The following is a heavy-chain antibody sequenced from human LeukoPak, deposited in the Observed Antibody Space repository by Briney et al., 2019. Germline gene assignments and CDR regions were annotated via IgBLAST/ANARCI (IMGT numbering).Heavy chain of an antibody. D-gene: IGHD4-17*01. CDR3: ARAKGYGDRYYFDY. J-gene: IGHJ4*02. Sequence: SETLSLTCAVYGGSFSGYYWSWIRQPPGKGLEWIGEINHSGSTNYNPSLKSRVTISVDTSKNQFSLKLSSVTAADTAVYYCARAKGYGDRYYFDYWGPGTLVTVSS. V-gene: IGHV4-34*01. CDR2: INHSGST. CDR1: GGSFSGYY.